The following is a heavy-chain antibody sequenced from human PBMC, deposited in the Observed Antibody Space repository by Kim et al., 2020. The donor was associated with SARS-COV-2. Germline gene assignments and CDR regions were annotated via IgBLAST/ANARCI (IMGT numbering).Heavy chain of an antibody. D-gene: IGHD6-19*01. CDR2: IYYSGST. J-gene: IGHJ4*02. CDR3: ARVGDSSGWYRGRFFDY. V-gene: IGHV4-59*01. Sequence: SETLSLTCTASGGSISSYYWSWIRQPPGKGLEWIGYIYYSGSTNYNPSLKSRVTISVDTSKNQFPLKLSSVTAADTPVYYCARVGDSSGWYRGRFFDYWGQGTQVTVCS. CDR1: GGSISSYY.